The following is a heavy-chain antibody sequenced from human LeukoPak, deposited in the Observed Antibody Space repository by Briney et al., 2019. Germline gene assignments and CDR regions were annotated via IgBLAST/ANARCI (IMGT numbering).Heavy chain of an antibody. V-gene: IGHV1-3*01. J-gene: IGHJ4*02. D-gene: IGHD4-17*01. CDR1: GYIFTDYA. CDR2: INAGNGKT. Sequence: GASVKVSCKASGYIFTDYAIQWVRQAPGQGLEWMGWINAGNGKTKYSQKFQGRVTITRDTSASTAYMELSGLRSDDTAVYYCARDRWTSTVTTYYIDFWGQGTLVTVSS. CDR3: ARDRWTSTVTTYYIDF.